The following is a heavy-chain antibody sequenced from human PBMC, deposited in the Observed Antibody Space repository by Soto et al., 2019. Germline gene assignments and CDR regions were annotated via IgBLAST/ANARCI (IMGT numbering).Heavy chain of an antibody. CDR1: GGTFSSYA. D-gene: IGHD6-13*01. Sequence: SVKVSCKASGGTFSSYAISWVRQAPGQGLEWMGGIIPIFGTADYAQKFQGRVTITADESTSTAYMELSSLRSEDTAVYYCARGQHQLRIAAAEGAFDIWGQGTMVTVSS. J-gene: IGHJ3*02. CDR2: IIPIFGTA. CDR3: ARGQHQLRIAAAEGAFDI. V-gene: IGHV1-69*13.